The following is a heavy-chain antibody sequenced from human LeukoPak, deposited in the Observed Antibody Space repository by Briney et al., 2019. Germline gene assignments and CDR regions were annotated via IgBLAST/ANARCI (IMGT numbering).Heavy chain of an antibody. V-gene: IGHV4-38-2*02. J-gene: IGHJ6*02. Sequence: PSETLSLTCTVSGYSISSGYCWGWIRQPPGKGLEWIGSIYHSGSTYCNPSLKSRVTISVDTSKNQFSLKLSSVTAADTAVYYCASELLRWGSGGMDVWGQGTTVTVSS. CDR1: GYSISSGYC. D-gene: IGHD4-23*01. CDR2: IYHSGST. CDR3: ASELLRWGSGGMDV.